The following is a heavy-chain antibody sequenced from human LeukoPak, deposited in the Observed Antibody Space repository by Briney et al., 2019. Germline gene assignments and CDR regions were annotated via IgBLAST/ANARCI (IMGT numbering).Heavy chain of an antibody. J-gene: IGHJ4*02. D-gene: IGHD4-17*01. CDR1: GYTFTSYD. CDR2: MNPNSGNT. V-gene: IGHV1-8*01. Sequence: ASVKVSCKASGYTFTSYDINWVRQATGQGLEWMGWMNPNSGNTGYAQKFQGRVTMTRNTSISTAYMELSSLRSEDTAVYYCARTVYGDYGDELDYWGQGNLVTVSS. CDR3: ARTVYGDYGDELDY.